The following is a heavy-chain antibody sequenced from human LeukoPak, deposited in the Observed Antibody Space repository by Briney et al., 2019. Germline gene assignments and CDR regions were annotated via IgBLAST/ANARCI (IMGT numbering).Heavy chain of an antibody. D-gene: IGHD3-9*01. V-gene: IGHV3-21*01. CDR2: ISSSSSYI. CDR1: GFTFSSYS. J-gene: IGHJ4*02. CDR3: ARDWTDIVTGYGAYFDY. Sequence: GGSLRLSCAASGFTFSSYSMNWVRQAPGKGLEWVSSISSSSSYIYYADSVKGRFTISRDNAKDSLYLQMNSLRAEDTAVYYCARDWTDIVTGYGAYFDYWGQGILVTVSS.